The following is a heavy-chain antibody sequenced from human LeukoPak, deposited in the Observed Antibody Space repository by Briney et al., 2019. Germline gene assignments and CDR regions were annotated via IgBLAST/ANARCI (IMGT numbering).Heavy chain of an antibody. Sequence: GGSLRLSCAASGFTFSSYEMNWVRQAPGKGLEWVSYISSSGSTIYYADSVKGRFTISRDNSKNTLYLQMNSLRAEDTAVYYCAKDGLYSGYDYGYFDYWGQGTLVTVSS. V-gene: IGHV3-48*03. CDR2: ISSSGSTI. D-gene: IGHD5-12*01. J-gene: IGHJ4*02. CDR3: AKDGLYSGYDYGYFDY. CDR1: GFTFSSYE.